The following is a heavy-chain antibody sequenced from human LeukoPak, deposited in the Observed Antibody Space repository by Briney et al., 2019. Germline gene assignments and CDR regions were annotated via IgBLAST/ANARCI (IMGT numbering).Heavy chain of an antibody. V-gene: IGHV4-59*01. CDR3: ARQSISGSSLSYFDY. CDR1: GGSISSYY. Sequence: SETLSLTCTVPGGSISSYYWSWIRQPPGKGLEWIGNIYDSGSTNYNPSLKSRLTISVDTSKNQCSLKLSSVTAADTAVYYCARQSISGSSLSYFDYRGQGTLVNVSS. CDR2: IYDSGST. J-gene: IGHJ4*02. D-gene: IGHD3-22*01.